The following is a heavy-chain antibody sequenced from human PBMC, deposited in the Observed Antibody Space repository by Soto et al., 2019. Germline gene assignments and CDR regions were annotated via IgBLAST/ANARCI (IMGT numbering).Heavy chain of an antibody. CDR1: GVTISSYY. J-gene: IGHJ4*02. Sequence: SETLSLTCAVSGVTISSYYWSWIRQPPGKGLEWIGYNYHRGTTNYNPSLKIRVPISVDTSKNQFSLRLTSVTAADTAIYYCVREAYIGYGHAIDHWGQGTLVTVSS. D-gene: IGHD5-12*01. V-gene: IGHV4-59*01. CDR3: VREAYIGYGHAIDH. CDR2: NYHRGTT.